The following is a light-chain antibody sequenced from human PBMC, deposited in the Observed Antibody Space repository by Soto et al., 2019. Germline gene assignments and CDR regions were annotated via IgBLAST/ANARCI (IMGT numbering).Light chain of an antibody. J-gene: IGKJ5*01. CDR3: QQYGTWIT. CDR2: SSY. Sequence: EIVLTQSPATLSVSPGQRVSLSCGASQWFSGRNLAWYQQKAGQSPRLLIYSSYIRAAGVPDRFRGSGSGTDFTLTITRLEPEDFAVYSCQQYGTWITFGQGTRLETK. CDR1: QWFSGRN. V-gene: IGKV3-20*01.